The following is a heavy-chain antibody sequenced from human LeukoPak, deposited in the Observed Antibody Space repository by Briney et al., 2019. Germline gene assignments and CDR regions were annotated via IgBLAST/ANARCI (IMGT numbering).Heavy chain of an antibody. CDR2: IIPIFGTS. D-gene: IGHD3-9*01. V-gene: IGHV1-69*13. J-gene: IGHJ4*02. CDR1: GGTFSSYA. Sequence: GASVTVSCKASGGTFSSYASSWVRQPPGKGLEWMGGIIPIFGTSNYAQKFQGRVTITADESTSTAYMELSSLRSEDTAVYYCAREGAKYDILTGYFDYWGQGTLVTVTS. CDR3: AREGAKYDILTGYFDY.